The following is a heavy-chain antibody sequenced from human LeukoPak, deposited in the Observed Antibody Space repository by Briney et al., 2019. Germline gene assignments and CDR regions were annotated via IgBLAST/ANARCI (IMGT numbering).Heavy chain of an antibody. D-gene: IGHD3-10*01. CDR3: AKGYYYGSGTKTALDY. Sequence: GGSLRLSCAASVFTFSSYAMSWVRQAPGKGLEWVSGISGSGGSTYCADSVEGRFTISRDNSQHTLYLHMNSLSTEDTAVYYCAKGYYYGSGTKTALDYWGQGSLVTVSS. J-gene: IGHJ4*02. V-gene: IGHV3-23*01. CDR2: ISGSGGST. CDR1: VFTFSSYA.